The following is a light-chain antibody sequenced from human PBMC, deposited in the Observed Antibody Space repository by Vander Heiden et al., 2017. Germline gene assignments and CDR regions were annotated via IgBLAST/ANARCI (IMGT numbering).Light chain of an antibody. CDR1: QSISSY. V-gene: IGKV1-39*01. CDR2: AAS. CDR3: QQSYSTPT. J-gene: IGKJ2*01. Sequence: DIQMTQSPSSLSASVGDRVTITCRSSQSISSYINWDQHKPGQAPKLLIYAASSLQGGVPSRFSGSGSGTEFTLTINSLQPEDFATFYCQQSYSTPTFGQGTKLEIK.